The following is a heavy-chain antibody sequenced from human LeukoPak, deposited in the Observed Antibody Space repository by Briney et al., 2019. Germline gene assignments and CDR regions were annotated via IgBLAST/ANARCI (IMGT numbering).Heavy chain of an antibody. CDR3: ARGPTQRAFDI. J-gene: IGHJ3*02. CDR1: GYTFTSYA. V-gene: IGHV1-69*13. CDR2: IIPIFGTA. Sequence: GASVKVSCKASGYTFTSYAMHWVRQAPGQRLEWMGGIIPIFGTANYAQKFQGRVTITADESTSTAYMELSSLRSEDTAVYYCARGPTQRAFDIWGQGTMVTVSS.